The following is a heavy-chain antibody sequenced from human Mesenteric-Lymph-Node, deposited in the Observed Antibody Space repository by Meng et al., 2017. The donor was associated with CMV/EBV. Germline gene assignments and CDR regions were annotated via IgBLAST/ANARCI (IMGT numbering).Heavy chain of an antibody. D-gene: IGHD3-10*01. V-gene: IGHV1-69*04. J-gene: IGHJ4*02. CDR3: ARVKLRGVMMDFDY. Sequence: SGGTFSSYAISWVRQAPGQGLEWMGRIIPILGITNYAQKFQGRVTITADKSTSTAYMEVSSLTSEDTAVYYCARVKLRGVMMDFDYWGQGTLVTVSS. CDR2: IIPILGIT. CDR1: GGTFSSYA.